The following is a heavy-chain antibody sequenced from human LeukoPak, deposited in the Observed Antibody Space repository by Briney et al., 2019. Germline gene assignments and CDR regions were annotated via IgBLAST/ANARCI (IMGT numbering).Heavy chain of an antibody. V-gene: IGHV4-30-4*08. CDR3: ARDVGCSSTSCYRLYYYYYMDV. CDR2: IYYSGST. D-gene: IGHD2-2*01. J-gene: IGHJ6*03. Sequence: SETLSLTCTVSGGSISSGDYYWSWIGQPPGKGLEWIGYIYYSGSTYYNPSLKSRVTISVDTSKNQFSLKLSSVTAADTAVYYCARDVGCSSTSCYRLYYYYYMDVWGKGTTVTVSS. CDR1: GGSISSGDYY.